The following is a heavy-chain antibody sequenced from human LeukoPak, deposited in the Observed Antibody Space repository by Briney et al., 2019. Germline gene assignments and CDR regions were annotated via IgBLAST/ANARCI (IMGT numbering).Heavy chain of an antibody. CDR2: IKEDGSEK. CDR3: ARDSSGYQ. D-gene: IGHD3-22*01. V-gene: IGHV3-7*01. Sequence: GGSLRLSCAASGFTFSTYWMSWVRQAPGKGLEWVANIKEDGSEKYYGDSVKGRFTISRDNAKNSLYLQMNSLRAEDTAAYYCARDSSGYQWGQGTLVTVSS. J-gene: IGHJ4*02. CDR1: GFTFSTYW.